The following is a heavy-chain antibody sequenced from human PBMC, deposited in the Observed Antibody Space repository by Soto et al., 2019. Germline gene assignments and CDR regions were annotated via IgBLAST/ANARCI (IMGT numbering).Heavy chain of an antibody. Sequence: GGSLRLSCAASGFTFSSYSMNWVRQAPGKGLEWVSSISSSSSYIYYADSVKGRFTISRDNAKNSLYLQMNSLRAEDTAVYYCARDKCSSSTSCYYYGMDVWGQGTTVTVSS. CDR1: GFTFSSYS. D-gene: IGHD2-2*01. J-gene: IGHJ6*02. CDR3: ARDKCSSSTSCYYYGMDV. V-gene: IGHV3-21*01. CDR2: ISSSSSYI.